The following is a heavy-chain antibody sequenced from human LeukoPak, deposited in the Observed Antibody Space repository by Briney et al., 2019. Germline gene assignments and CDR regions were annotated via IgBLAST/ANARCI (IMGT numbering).Heavy chain of an antibody. Sequence: GGSLRLPCAASGFTFSSYSMNWVRQAPGKGLEWVSSISSSSSYIYYADSVKGRFTISRDNAKNSLYLQMNSLRAEDTAVYYCASLVSELTLDYWGQGTLVTVSS. CDR3: ASLVSELTLDY. CDR2: ISSSSSYI. D-gene: IGHD6-6*01. V-gene: IGHV3-21*01. J-gene: IGHJ4*02. CDR1: GFTFSSYS.